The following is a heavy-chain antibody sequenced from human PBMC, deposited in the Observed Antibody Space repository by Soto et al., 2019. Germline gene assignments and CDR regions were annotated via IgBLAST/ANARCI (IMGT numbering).Heavy chain of an antibody. CDR1: GLSITDSETG. J-gene: IGHJ5*02. CDR3: ARRHLAVAVSPWFDP. Sequence: QVTLEESGPVLVKPTETLTLRCTVSGLSITDSETGVSWIRQPPGQPLEWLAHIDSSGEKSYRTFLKTRLAISKDTSKSQIVRTKTNMDPADTATYYCARRHLAVAVSPWFDPWGQGIPVTVSS. V-gene: IGHV2-26*01. CDR2: IDSSGEK. D-gene: IGHD6-19*01.